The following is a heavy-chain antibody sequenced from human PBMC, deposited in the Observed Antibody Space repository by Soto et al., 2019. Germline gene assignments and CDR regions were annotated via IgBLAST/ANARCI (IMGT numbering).Heavy chain of an antibody. CDR2: ISSSGSTI. CDR3: AREDIVVVVAASGNYYYYGMDV. CDR1: GFTFSDYY. J-gene: IGHJ6*02. V-gene: IGHV3-11*01. D-gene: IGHD2-15*01. Sequence: QVQLVESGGGLVKPGGSLRLSCAASGFTFSDYYMSWIRQAPGKGLEWVSYISSSGSTIYYADSVKGRFNISRDNAKNSLYLQMNSLRAEDTAVYYCAREDIVVVVAASGNYYYYGMDVWGQGTTVTVSS.